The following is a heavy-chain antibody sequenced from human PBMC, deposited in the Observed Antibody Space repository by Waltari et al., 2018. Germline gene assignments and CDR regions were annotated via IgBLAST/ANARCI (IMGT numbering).Heavy chain of an antibody. CDR1: GYTFTGYY. CDR2: INPNSGGT. D-gene: IGHD3-3*01. V-gene: IGHV1-2*06. CDR3: ARVRGIHDFWSGYRTINWFDP. Sequence: QVQLVQSGAEVKKPGASVKVSCKASGYTFTGYYMHWVRQAPGQGLEWMGRINPNSGGTNYAQKFQGRVTMTRDTSISTAYMELSRLRSDDTAVYYCARVRGIHDFWSGYRTINWFDPWGQGTLVTVSS. J-gene: IGHJ5*02.